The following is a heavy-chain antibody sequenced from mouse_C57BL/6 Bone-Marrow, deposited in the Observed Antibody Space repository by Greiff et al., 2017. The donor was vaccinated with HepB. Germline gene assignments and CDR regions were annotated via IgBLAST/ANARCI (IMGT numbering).Heavy chain of an antibody. Sequence: EVKLVESGGGLVKPGGSLKLSCAASGFTFSSYAMSWVRQTPEKRLEWVATISDGGSYTYYPDNVKGRFTISRDNAKNNLYLQMSHLKSEDTAMYYCARDRGVVATNFDYWGQGTTLTVSS. CDR3: ARDRGVVATNFDY. D-gene: IGHD1-1*01. CDR1: GFTFSSYA. V-gene: IGHV5-4*01. J-gene: IGHJ2*01. CDR2: ISDGGSYT.